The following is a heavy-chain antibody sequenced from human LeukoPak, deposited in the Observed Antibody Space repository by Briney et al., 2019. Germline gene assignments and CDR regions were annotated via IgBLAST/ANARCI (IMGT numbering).Heavy chain of an antibody. CDR1: GGSISSYY. J-gene: IGHJ3*02. V-gene: IGHV4-59*01. CDR3: ARERYCSSTSCYTTGDAFDI. D-gene: IGHD2-2*02. CDR2: IYYSGST. Sequence: PSETLSLTCSVSGGSISSYYWSWIRQPPGKGLEWIGSIYYSGSTNYNPSLKSRVTISVDTSKNQFSLKLSSVTAADTAVYYCARERYCSSTSCYTTGDAFDIWGQGTMVTVSS.